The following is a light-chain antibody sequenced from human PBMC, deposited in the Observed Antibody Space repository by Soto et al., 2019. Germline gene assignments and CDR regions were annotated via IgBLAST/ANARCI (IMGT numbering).Light chain of an antibody. CDR1: NSNIGSNF. Sequence: QSVLTQPPSASGTPGQRVTISCSGTNSNIGSNFVYWYQHLPGTTPKLLVVSYNQRPSGGAARFSGAKSGSSASLAISGRRSDEEDDYYCATWYDSLSGWVFGGGTKLTVL. J-gene: IGLJ2*01. CDR3: ATWYDSLSGWV. V-gene: IGLV1-47*02. CDR2: SYN.